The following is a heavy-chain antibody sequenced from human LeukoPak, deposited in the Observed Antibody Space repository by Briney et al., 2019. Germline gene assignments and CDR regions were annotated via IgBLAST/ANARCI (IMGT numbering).Heavy chain of an antibody. J-gene: IGHJ5*02. V-gene: IGHV4-39*02. Sequence: SETLSLTCTVSGGSISSSSYYWGWIRQPPGKGLEWIGSIYYSGSTYYNPSLKSRATISVDTSKNQFSLKLSSVTAADTAVYYCARDLSGSYFPNEANNWFDPWGQGTLVTVSS. CDR3: ARDLSGSYFPNEANNWFDP. CDR2: IYYSGST. CDR1: GGSISSSSYY. D-gene: IGHD1-26*01.